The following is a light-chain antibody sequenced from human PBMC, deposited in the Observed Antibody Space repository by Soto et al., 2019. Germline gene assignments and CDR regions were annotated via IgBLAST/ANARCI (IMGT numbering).Light chain of an antibody. Sequence: DIQMTQSPSSLSASVGDRVTITCRASQGISNYLAWYQQKPGKVPKLLIYAASTLRSGVPSRFSGSGSGTDFTLTISSLQTEDVATDYCQEYNSAPWTIGQGTKVEIK. J-gene: IGKJ1*01. V-gene: IGKV1-27*01. CDR3: QEYNSAPWT. CDR1: QGISNY. CDR2: AAS.